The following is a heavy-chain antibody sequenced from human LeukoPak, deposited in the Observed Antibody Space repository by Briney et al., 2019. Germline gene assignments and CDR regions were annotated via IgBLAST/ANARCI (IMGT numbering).Heavy chain of an antibody. J-gene: IGHJ4*02. V-gene: IGHV4-59*06. CDR2: IYYSGST. CDR1: GDSISRDY. CDR3: ARHRVGDSSGYNYPFDY. Sequence: SSETLSLTCTVSGDSISRDYWNWIRQPPGKGLEWIAYIYYSGSTYYNPSLKSRVTISIDTSNNQFSLNLISVTAADTAVYYCARHRVGDSSGYNYPFDYWGQGTLVTVSS. D-gene: IGHD3-22*01.